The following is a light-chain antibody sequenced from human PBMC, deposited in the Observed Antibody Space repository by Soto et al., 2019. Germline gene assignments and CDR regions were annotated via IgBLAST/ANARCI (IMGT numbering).Light chain of an antibody. CDR3: QQSYSTLWT. CDR2: DAS. CDR1: QDIRNS. J-gene: IGKJ1*01. Sequence: DVHVTQSPSSLSASEGDIVTITCQASQDIRNSLNWYQQKPGKVPKVLIYDASNVERGVPSRFSGSGSGTDFTLTISSLQPEDFATYYCQQSYSTLWTFGQGTKVDIK. V-gene: IGKV1-39*01.